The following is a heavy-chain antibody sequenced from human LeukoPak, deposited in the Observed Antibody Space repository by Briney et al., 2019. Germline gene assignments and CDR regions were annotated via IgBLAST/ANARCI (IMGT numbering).Heavy chain of an antibody. V-gene: IGHV4-34*01. D-gene: IGHD6-13*01. Sequence: SETLSLTCAVYGGSFSGYYWSWIRQPPGKGLEWIGEINHSGSTNYNPSLKSRVTISVDTSKNQFSLKLSSVTAADTAVYYCAREGLAAGPLGSYYGMDVWGQGTTVTVSS. CDR3: AREGLAAGPLGSYYGMDV. CDR1: GGSFSGYY. J-gene: IGHJ6*02. CDR2: INHSGST.